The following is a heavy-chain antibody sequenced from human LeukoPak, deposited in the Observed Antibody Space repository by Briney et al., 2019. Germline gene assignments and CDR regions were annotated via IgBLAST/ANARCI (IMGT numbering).Heavy chain of an antibody. Sequence: GGSLRLSCAASGFTFSRYTMSWVRQAPGKGLEWVSTISGSGGSTYYADSVKGRFTISRDNSKTPLYLQMNSLKAEDTAVYYCAKYSGGWAIDYWGQGTLVTVSS. CDR1: GFTFSRYT. J-gene: IGHJ4*02. V-gene: IGHV3-23*01. D-gene: IGHD6-19*01. CDR2: ISGSGGST. CDR3: AKYSGGWAIDY.